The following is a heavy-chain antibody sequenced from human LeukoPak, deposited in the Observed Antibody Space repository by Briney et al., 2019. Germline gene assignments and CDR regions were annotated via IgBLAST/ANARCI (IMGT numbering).Heavy chain of an antibody. CDR3: ATETNGRHYDY. D-gene: IGHD1-14*01. Sequence: TGGSLRLPCTASGLTFSTSGFNWVRQAPGKGLEWVASIGPTGSDRYHADSIKGRFTISRDNANNFLYLQMNSLRAEDTAVYYCATETNGRHYDYWGQGTLLTVSS. CDR2: IGPTGSDR. J-gene: IGHJ4*02. V-gene: IGHV3-21*06. CDR1: GLTFSTSG.